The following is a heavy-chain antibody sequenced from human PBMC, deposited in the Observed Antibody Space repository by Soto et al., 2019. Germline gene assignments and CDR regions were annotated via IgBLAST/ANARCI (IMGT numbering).Heavy chain of an antibody. V-gene: IGHV1-69*12. D-gene: IGHD3-22*01. CDR1: GGTFSSYA. Sequence: QVQLVQSGAEVKKPGSSVKVSCKASGGTFSSYAITWVRQAPGQGLEWMGGIIPIFGTANYAQKFQARVKITADESPSXXYMELSSLRSEDTAVYYCARDRGPSSGYYPYWFDPWGQGTLVTVSS. CDR2: IIPIFGTA. CDR3: ARDRGPSSGYYPYWFDP. J-gene: IGHJ5*02.